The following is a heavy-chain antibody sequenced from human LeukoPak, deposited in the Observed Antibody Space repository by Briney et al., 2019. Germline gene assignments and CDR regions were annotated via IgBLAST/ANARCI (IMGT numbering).Heavy chain of an antibody. CDR2: IWYDGSNK. J-gene: IGHJ4*02. D-gene: IGHD1-26*01. V-gene: IGHV3-33*01. Sequence: GGSLRLSCAASGFTFSSYGMHWVRPAPGKGLEWVAVIWYDGSNKYYADSVKGRFTISRDNSKNTLYLQMNSLRAEDTAVYYCARAPTSYYYFDYWGQGTLVTVSS. CDR3: ARAPTSYYYFDY. CDR1: GFTFSSYG.